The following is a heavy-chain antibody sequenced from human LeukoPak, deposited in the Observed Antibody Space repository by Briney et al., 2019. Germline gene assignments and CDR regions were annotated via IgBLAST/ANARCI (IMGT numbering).Heavy chain of an antibody. V-gene: IGHV4-39*01. CDR3: ARLVVRGAPDY. Sequence: PGGSLRLSCAASGFTFSSYWMSWVRQPPGKGLEWIGGIYFSGSTNYNPSLKSRVTMSVDTSKNQFSLRLSSVTAADTAVYYCARLVVRGAPDYWGQGTLVTVSS. CDR1: GFTFSSYW. J-gene: IGHJ4*02. CDR2: IYFSGST. D-gene: IGHD3-10*01.